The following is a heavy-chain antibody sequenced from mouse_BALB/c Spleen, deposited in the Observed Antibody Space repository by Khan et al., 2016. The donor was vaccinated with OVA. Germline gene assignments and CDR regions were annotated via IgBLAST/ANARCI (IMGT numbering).Heavy chain of an antibody. CDR3: SRVGHYQGNYGAWFAY. CDR2: INPSNIYS. J-gene: IGHJ3*01. CDR1: GYTFTSYT. D-gene: IGHD2-1*01. V-gene: IGHV1-4*01. Sequence: QVQLKQSGAELARPGASVKMSCKASGYTFTSYTIHWVKQRPGQGLEWIGYINPSNIYSNYNQKFRDKATLTADKSSRTAYLHLSSLTSEDSAVYDCSRVGHYQGNYGAWFAYWGQGTLVTVSA.